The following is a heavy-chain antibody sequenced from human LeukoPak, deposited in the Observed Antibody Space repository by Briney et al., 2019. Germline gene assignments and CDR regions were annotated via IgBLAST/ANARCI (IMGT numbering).Heavy chain of an antibody. J-gene: IGHJ4*02. V-gene: IGHV3-23*01. CDR3: AKDFRIGYSAHFDY. CDR2: ISGSGGST. CDR1: GFTFSSYA. Sequence: GGSLRLSCAASGFTFSSYAMSWVRQAPGKGLEWVSAISGSGGSTYYADSVKGRFSISRDNSKNTLYLQMDSLRGEDTAVYYCAKDFRIGYSAHFDYWGQGALVTVSS. D-gene: IGHD2-21*01.